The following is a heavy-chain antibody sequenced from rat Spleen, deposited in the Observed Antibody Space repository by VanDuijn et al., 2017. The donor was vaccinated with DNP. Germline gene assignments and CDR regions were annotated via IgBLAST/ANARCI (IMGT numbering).Heavy chain of an antibody. CDR3: ATQGYDFDY. J-gene: IGHJ2*01. D-gene: IGHD4-3*01. CDR1: GFTFSDYA. Sequence: EVQLVESGGGLVQPGNSLKLSCAASGFTFSDYAMAWVRQSPKKGLEWVATIIYDGSSTYYRDSVKGRFTISRDNAKSTLYLQMDSLRSEDTATYYCATQGYDFDYWGQGVMVTVSS. CDR2: IIYDGSST. V-gene: IGHV5S10*01.